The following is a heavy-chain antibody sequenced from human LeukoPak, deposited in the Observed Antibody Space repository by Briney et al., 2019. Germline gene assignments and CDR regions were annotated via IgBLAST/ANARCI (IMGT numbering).Heavy chain of an antibody. Sequence: GGSLRLSCEGSGFTFSNYWMGWVRQAPGKGLQWVANIKTDGSEKYYVDSVKGRFTISRDNAKNSLYLQMNSLRAEDTAVYYCARVGYCSTTSCYWRAFDCWGQGTLVTVSS. CDR1: GFTFSNYW. CDR3: ARVGYCSTTSCYWRAFDC. D-gene: IGHD2-2*01. V-gene: IGHV3-7*01. J-gene: IGHJ4*02. CDR2: IKTDGSEK.